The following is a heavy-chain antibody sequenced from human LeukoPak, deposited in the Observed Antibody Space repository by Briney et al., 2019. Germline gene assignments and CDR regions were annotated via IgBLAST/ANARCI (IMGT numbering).Heavy chain of an antibody. CDR2: ISYDGSNK. Sequence: GRSLRLSCAASGFTFSSYAMHWVRQAPGKGLEWVAVISYDGSNKYYADSVKGRFTISRDNSKNTLYLQMNSLRAEDTAVYYCASAGYSSGWSFDYWGQGTLVTVSS. V-gene: IGHV3-30*04. J-gene: IGHJ4*02. CDR3: ASAGYSSGWSFDY. CDR1: GFTFSSYA. D-gene: IGHD6-19*01.